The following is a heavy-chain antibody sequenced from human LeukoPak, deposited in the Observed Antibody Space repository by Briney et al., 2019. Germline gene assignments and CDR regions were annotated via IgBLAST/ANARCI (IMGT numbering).Heavy chain of an antibody. Sequence: PSETLSLTCTVSGGSISSSSYYWGWIRQPPGKGLEWIGSIYYSGSTYYNPSLKSRVTISVDTSKNQFSLKLSSVTAADTAVYYCARHGGAAGYCSSTSCYYFDYWGQGTLVTVSP. CDR1: GGSISSSSYY. CDR3: ARHGGAAGYCSSTSCYYFDY. V-gene: IGHV4-39*01. J-gene: IGHJ4*02. D-gene: IGHD2-2*01. CDR2: IYYSGST.